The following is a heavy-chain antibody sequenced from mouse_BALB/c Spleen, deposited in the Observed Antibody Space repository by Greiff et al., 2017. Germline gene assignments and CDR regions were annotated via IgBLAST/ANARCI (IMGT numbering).Heavy chain of an antibody. V-gene: IGHV7-1*02. J-gene: IGHJ1*01. Sequence: EVKVVESGGGLVQPGGSLRLSCATSGFTFSDFYMEWVRQPPGKRLEWIAASRNKANDYTTEYSASVKGRFIVSRDTSQSILYLQMNALRAEDTAIYYCARDASYYYGSSYWYFDVWGAGTTVTVSS. CDR1: GFTFSDFY. CDR2: SRNKANDYTT. D-gene: IGHD1-1*01. CDR3: ARDASYYYGSSYWYFDV.